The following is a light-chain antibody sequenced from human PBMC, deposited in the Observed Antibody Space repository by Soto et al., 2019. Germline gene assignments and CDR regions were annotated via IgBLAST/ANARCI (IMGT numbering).Light chain of an antibody. CDR3: QQYHSYRT. J-gene: IGKJ1*01. Sequence: DIQMTQSPSTLCASVGDRVTITCRASQSISTWLAWYQQKPGKAPKLLIFDASSLESGVPSRFSGSGSGTEFTLTTSTLQPDDFATYYCQQYHSYRTFGQGTKVDI. CDR1: QSISTW. CDR2: DAS. V-gene: IGKV1-5*01.